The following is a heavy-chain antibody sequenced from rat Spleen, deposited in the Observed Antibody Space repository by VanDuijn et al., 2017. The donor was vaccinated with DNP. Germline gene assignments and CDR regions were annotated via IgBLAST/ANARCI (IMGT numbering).Heavy chain of an antibody. V-gene: IGHV5-31*01. Sequence: EVQVVESGGDLVQPGKSLKLSCAASGFTFNKYWMTWIRQVPGKGLEWVASITSSGDTTYYPDSVKGRFTISRDDAKNTLYLQMNSLRSEDTATYYCARSWRYYARDAWGQGTSVTVSS. J-gene: IGHJ4*01. CDR1: GFTFNKYW. CDR2: ITSSGDTT. CDR3: ARSWRYYARDA.